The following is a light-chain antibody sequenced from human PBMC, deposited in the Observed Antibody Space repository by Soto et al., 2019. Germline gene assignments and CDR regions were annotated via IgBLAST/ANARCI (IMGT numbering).Light chain of an antibody. CDR3: SSHTSGSTRV. CDR1: SGDVGGYDY. V-gene: IGLV2-14*01. J-gene: IGLJ1*01. CDR2: EVT. Sequence: QSVLTQPASVSGSPGQSIAISCTGTSGDVGGYDYVSWYQQQPDKAPKLMIYEVTKRPSGVSNRFSGSKSGNTASLTISGLQSEDEADYYCSSHTSGSTRVFGTGTKLTVL.